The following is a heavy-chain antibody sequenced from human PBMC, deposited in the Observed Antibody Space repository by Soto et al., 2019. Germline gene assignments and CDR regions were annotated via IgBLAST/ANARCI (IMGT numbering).Heavy chain of an antibody. V-gene: IGHV4-31*03. CDR1: GGSITSGGHY. CDR3: ARGGIFGVVRGWYYYYGMDV. Sequence: SETLSLTCTVSGGSITSGGHYWGWIRQYPGKGLEWIEHIYDSGNMYFYNPSLKSRVTISVDTSKNQFSLKLSSVTAADTAVYYCARGGIFGVVRGWYYYYGMDVWGQGTTVTVSS. D-gene: IGHD3-3*01. CDR2: IYDSGNMY. J-gene: IGHJ6*02.